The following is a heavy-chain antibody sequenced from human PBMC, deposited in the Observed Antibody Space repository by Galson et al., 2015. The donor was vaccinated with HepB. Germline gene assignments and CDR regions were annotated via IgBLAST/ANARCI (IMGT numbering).Heavy chain of an antibody. D-gene: IGHD4-23*01. V-gene: IGHV3-15*01. CDR1: GFTFSNAW. CDR3: TTDMATVVTPVPDY. J-gene: IGHJ4*02. Sequence: SLRLSCAASGFTFSNAWMSWVRQAPGKGLEWVGRIKSKTDGGTTDYAAPVKGRFTISRDDSKNTLYLQMNSLKTEDTAVYYCTTDMATVVTPVPDYWGQGTLVTVSS. CDR2: IKSKTDGGTT.